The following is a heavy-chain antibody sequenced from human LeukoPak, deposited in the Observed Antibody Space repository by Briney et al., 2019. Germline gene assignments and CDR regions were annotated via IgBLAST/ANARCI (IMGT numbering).Heavy chain of an antibody. V-gene: IGHV4-59*01. CDR2: VYYSGST. Sequence: SETLSLTCSVSGDSISTYYWSWIRQPPGKALEWIGYVYYSGSTDYDPSLKSRVTISVDTSKKQFSLNLNSVTAADTAVYYCSASKQLWLRGLFDYWGQGTLVTVSS. CDR1: GDSISTYY. CDR3: SASKQLWLRGLFDY. J-gene: IGHJ4*02. D-gene: IGHD5-18*01.